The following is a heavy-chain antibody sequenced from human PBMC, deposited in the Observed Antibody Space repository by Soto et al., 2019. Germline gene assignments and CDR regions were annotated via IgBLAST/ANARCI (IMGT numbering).Heavy chain of an antibody. CDR2: IWYDGSKE. CDR3: TREGTFGSGSNGAWFDP. J-gene: IGHJ5*02. V-gene: IGHV3-33*08. CDR1: GFTFSSFG. Sequence: QEQLAESGGGVVQPGTSLRLSCTASGFTFSSFGMNWVRQAPGKGLEWVALIWYDGSKEYYADSVKGRFTISRDDSKNMLYLQMDSLRAEDTAVYYCTREGTFGSGSNGAWFDPWGQGTLVTVSS. D-gene: IGHD6-25*01.